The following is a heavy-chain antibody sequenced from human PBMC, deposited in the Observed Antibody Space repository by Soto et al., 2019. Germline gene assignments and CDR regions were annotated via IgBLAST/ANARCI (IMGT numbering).Heavy chain of an antibody. CDR2: IYYSGST. J-gene: IGHJ3*02. Sequence: PSETLSLTCTVSGGSISSSSYYWGWIRQPPGKGLEWIGSIYYSGSTYYNPSLKSRVTISVDTSKNQFSLKLSSVTAADTAVYYCAWDFWSGYYSRSAFDIWGQGTMVT. CDR3: AWDFWSGYYSRSAFDI. CDR1: GGSISSSSYY. D-gene: IGHD3-3*01. V-gene: IGHV4-39*01.